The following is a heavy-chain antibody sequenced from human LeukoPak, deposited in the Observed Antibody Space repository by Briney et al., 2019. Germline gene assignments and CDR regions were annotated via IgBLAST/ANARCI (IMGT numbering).Heavy chain of an antibody. J-gene: IGHJ6*02. CDR2: ISWNSGSI. Sequence: GGSLRLSCAASGFTFDDYAMHWVRQAPGKGLEWVSGISWNSGSIGYADSVKGRFTISRGNAKNSLYLQMNSLRAEDTALYYCAKASNYYYYGMDVWGQGTTVTVSS. V-gene: IGHV3-9*01. CDR1: GFTFDDYA. CDR3: AKASNYYYYGMDV.